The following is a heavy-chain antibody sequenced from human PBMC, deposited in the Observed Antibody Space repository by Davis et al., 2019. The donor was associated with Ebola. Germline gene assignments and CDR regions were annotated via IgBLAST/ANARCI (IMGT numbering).Heavy chain of an antibody. D-gene: IGHD3-9*01. J-gene: IGHJ5*02. Sequence: GESLKISCEASGFTVSTYYMNWVRQAPGKGLEWVANIKHDESQRYYADSVKGRFYISRDNSKNSLYLQMNSLRAEDTAVYYCARGSHSYFDWLHPHQRIGFWFDPWGQGTLVTVSS. CDR2: IKHDESQR. CDR3: ARGSHSYFDWLHPHQRIGFWFDP. V-gene: IGHV3-7*01. CDR1: GFTVSTYY.